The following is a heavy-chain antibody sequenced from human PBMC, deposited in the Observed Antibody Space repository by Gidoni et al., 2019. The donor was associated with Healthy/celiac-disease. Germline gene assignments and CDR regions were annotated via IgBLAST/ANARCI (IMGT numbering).Heavy chain of an antibody. CDR3: ARDGDSSGWYTGGGGSLFDY. J-gene: IGHJ4*02. Sequence: QVQLVESGGGVVQPGRSLSLSCAASGFTFSSYAMHWVRQAPGKGLEWVSVISYDGSNKYYADSVKGRFTISRDNSKNTLYLQMNSLRAEDTAVYYCARDGDSSGWYTGGGGSLFDYWGQGTLVTVSS. D-gene: IGHD6-19*01. V-gene: IGHV3-30-3*01. CDR1: GFTFSSYA. CDR2: ISYDGSNK.